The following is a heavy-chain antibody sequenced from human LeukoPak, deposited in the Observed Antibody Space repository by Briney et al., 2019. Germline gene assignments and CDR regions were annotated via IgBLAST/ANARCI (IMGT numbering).Heavy chain of an antibody. CDR2: INSDGSSI. Sequence: QPGGSLRLSCAASGFTFSSYWMHWVRHAPGKGRVWVSRINSDGSSITYADSVKGRFTISRDNAKNTLYLQMNSLRVEDTAVYYCAREGRVSGYDFDCWGQGTLVTVSS. CDR1: GFTFSSYW. J-gene: IGHJ4*02. CDR3: AREGRVSGYDFDC. V-gene: IGHV3-74*03. D-gene: IGHD5-12*01.